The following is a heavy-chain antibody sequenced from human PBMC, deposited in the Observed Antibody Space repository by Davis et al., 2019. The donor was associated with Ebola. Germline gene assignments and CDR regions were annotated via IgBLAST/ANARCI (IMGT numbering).Heavy chain of an antibody. CDR1: GFTFSSYS. V-gene: IGHV3-21*01. CDR3: ARDPYYYDSSGYLYYYYYGMDV. J-gene: IGHJ6*02. CDR2: ISSSSSYI. D-gene: IGHD3-22*01. Sequence: PGGSLRLSCAASGFTFSSYSMNWVRQAPGKGLEWVSSISSSSSYIYYADSVKGRFTISRDNAKNSLYLQMNSLRAEDTAVYYCARDPYYYDSSGYLYYYYYGMDVWGQGTTVTVSS.